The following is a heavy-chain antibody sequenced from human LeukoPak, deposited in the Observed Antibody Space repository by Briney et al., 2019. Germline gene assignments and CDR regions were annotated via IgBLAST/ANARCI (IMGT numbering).Heavy chain of an antibody. Sequence: GASVKVSCKASGGTFSSYAISWVRQAPGQGLEWMGGMNPNSDNTGYAQKFQGRVTITRNTAISTAYMELSSLRSEDTAVYYCASFNQDIWGQGTMVTVSS. V-gene: IGHV1-8*03. J-gene: IGHJ3*02. D-gene: IGHD1-14*01. CDR3: ASFNQDI. CDR2: MNPNSDNT. CDR1: GGTFSSYA.